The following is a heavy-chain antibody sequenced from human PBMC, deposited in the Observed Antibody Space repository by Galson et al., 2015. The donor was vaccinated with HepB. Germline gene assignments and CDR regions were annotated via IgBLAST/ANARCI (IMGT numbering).Heavy chain of an antibody. Sequence: SLRLSCAASGFTFSSYAMSWVRQAPGQGLEWVSAISGSGGSTYYADSVKGRFTISRDNSKNTLYLQMNSLRAEDTAVYYCAKDGDDNGSASYLLLWGQGTLVTVSS. J-gene: IGHJ4*02. CDR2: ISGSGGST. CDR1: GFTFSSYA. D-gene: IGHD3-10*01. CDR3: AKDGDDNGSASYLLL. V-gene: IGHV3-23*01.